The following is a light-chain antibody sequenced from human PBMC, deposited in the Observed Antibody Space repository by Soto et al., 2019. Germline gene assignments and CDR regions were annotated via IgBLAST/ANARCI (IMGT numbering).Light chain of an antibody. Sequence: QLVLTQSPSASASLGASVKLTCTLSSGHSSYAIAWHQQQPEKGPRYLMKLNSDGSHSKGDGIPDRFSGSSSGAERYLTISSLHSEDEADYYCQTWGTGPCVFGGGTKLTVL. CDR3: QTWGTGPCV. CDR1: SGHSSYA. J-gene: IGLJ2*01. CDR2: LNSDGSH. V-gene: IGLV4-69*01.